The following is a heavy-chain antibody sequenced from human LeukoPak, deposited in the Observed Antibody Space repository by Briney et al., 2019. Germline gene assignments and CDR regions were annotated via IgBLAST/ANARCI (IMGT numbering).Heavy chain of an antibody. J-gene: IGHJ1*01. V-gene: IGHV3-53*01. CDR2: IYSGGST. CDR1: GFSFSSYS. D-gene: IGHD6-6*01. Sequence: GGSLRLSCVGSGFSFSSYSMNWVRQAPGKGLEWVSVIYSGGSTYYADSVKGRFTISRDNSKNTLYVQMNNLRDDDTAVYYCARDQAIAARAGYFQHWGQGTLVTVSS. CDR3: ARDQAIAARAGYFQH.